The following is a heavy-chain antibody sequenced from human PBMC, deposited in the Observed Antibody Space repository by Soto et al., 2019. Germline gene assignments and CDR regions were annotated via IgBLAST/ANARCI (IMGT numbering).Heavy chain of an antibody. CDR2: IYFNGNT. CDR1: AASFSKYY. CDR3: ESVTVGGVVLAH. V-gene: IGHV4-59*13. J-gene: IGHJ4*02. Sequence: QVQLQESGPGLLKPSETLSLTCTVSAASFSKYYWTWIWQPPGKGLEWIGYIYFNGNTNYNPSLKWRVTISVDSSMKQISLNLTSVTEAYTAVYFCESVTVGGVVLAHWCQGTLVTVSS. D-gene: IGHD3-16*01.